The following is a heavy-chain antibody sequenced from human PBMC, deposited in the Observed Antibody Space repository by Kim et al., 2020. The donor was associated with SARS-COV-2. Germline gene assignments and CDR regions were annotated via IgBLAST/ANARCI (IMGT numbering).Heavy chain of an antibody. J-gene: IGHJ3*01. CDR3: AKTVAGRIDAFDV. V-gene: IGHV3-7*03. D-gene: IGHD6-19*01. Sequence: YYVGSLKGRFTISRDNAQNSLYLQMTGLGAEDTAVYYCAKTVAGRIDAFDVWGQGTMVTVSS.